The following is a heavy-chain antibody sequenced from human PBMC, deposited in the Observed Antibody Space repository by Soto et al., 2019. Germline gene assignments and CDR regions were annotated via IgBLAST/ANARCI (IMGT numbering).Heavy chain of an antibody. Sequence: GGSLRLSCAASGFSFDTYWMSWVRQAPGKGLEWVATINPDGRETFYVDSVRGRFTISRDNAKKSLYLQMNSLRAEDTAVYYCALRIAAAGSTDYWGQGTLVTVSS. CDR1: GFSFDTYW. V-gene: IGHV3-7*03. D-gene: IGHD6-13*01. CDR2: INPDGRET. J-gene: IGHJ4*02. CDR3: ALRIAAAGSTDY.